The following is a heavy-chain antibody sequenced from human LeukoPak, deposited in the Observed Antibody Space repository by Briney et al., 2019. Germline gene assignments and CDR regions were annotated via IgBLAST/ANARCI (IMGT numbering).Heavy chain of an antibody. J-gene: IGHJ4*02. CDR3: ATGGIYSSSWYY. CDR1: GYTLTELS. D-gene: IGHD6-13*01. V-gene: IGHV1-24*01. Sequence: ASVKVSCKVSGYTLTELSMHWVRQAPGKGLEWMGGFDPEDGETIYAQKFQGRVTMTEDTSTDTACMELSSLRSEDTAVYYCATGGIYSSSWYYWGQGTLVTVSS. CDR2: FDPEDGET.